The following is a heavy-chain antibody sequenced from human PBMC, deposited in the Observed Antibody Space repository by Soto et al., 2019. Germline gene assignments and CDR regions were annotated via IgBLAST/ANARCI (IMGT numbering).Heavy chain of an antibody. CDR1: GFTFSSYG. Sequence: GGSLRLSCAASGFTFSSYGMHWVRQAPGKGLEWVAVIWFDGSNKYYADSVKGRFTISRDNSKNTLFLQMNSLRAEDTAVYYCARGYDWCPPDYWGQGTLGTGSS. D-gene: IGHD2-8*02. CDR3: ARGYDWCPPDY. J-gene: IGHJ4*02. V-gene: IGHV3-33*01. CDR2: IWFDGSNK.